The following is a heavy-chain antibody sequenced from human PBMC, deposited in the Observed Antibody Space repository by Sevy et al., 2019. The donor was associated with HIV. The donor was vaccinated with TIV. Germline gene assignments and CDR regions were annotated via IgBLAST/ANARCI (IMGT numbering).Heavy chain of an antibody. CDR1: GFTFSRYS. V-gene: IGHV3-48*02. CDR3: ARPGSGWFEFDS. Sequence: GGSLRLSCVASGFTFSRYSMNWVRQAPGKGLEWVSNIGSTGPTIYYADSVKGRFTISRDKAKNSLYLQMNGLREEDTAVYYCARPGSGWFEFDSWGQGTLVTVSS. D-gene: IGHD6-19*01. J-gene: IGHJ4*02. CDR2: IGSTGPTI.